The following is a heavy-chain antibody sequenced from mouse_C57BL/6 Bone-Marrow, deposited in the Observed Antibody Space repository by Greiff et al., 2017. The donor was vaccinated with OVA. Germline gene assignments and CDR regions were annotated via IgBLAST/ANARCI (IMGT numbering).Heavy chain of an antibody. J-gene: IGHJ2*01. Sequence: EVQLQQSGPELVKPGASVKIPCKASGYTFTDYNMDWVKQSHGKSLEWIGDINPNNGGTIYNQKFKGKATLTVDKSSSTAYMELRSLTSEDTAVYYCARSYYGSSRRYYFDYWGQGTTLTVSS. CDR2: INPNNGGT. D-gene: IGHD1-1*01. CDR3: ARSYYGSSRRYYFDY. V-gene: IGHV1-18*01. CDR1: GYTFTDYN.